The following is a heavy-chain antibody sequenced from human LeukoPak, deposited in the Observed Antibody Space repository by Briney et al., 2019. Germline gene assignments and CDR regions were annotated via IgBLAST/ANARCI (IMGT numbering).Heavy chain of an antibody. J-gene: IGHJ4*02. CDR3: ARGRTGGFDY. CDR1: RFTFSSYS. D-gene: IGHD1-1*01. CDR2: ISSSGSYI. Sequence: GGSLRLSCAASRFTFSSYSMNWVRQAPGKGLEWVSSISSSGSYIYYVDSVKGRFTISRDNAKNSLYLQMNSLRGEDTAVYYCARGRTGGFDYWGQGTLVTVSS. V-gene: IGHV3-21*01.